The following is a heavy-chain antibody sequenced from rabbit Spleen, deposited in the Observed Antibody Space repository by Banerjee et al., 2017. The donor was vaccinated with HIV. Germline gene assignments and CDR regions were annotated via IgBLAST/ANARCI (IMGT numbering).Heavy chain of an antibody. V-gene: IGHV1S40*01. J-gene: IGHJ6*01. CDR2: INTGGTT. Sequence: QSLEESGGDLVKPGASLTFTCKASGIDFSSSYYLCWVRQAPEKGLEWIGFINTGGTTYYANWAKGRFTISKTSSTTVTLQLTSLTAADTATYFCARGDYSYDYAGLNYGLWGPGTLVTVS. CDR1: GIDFSSSYY. CDR3: ARGDYSYDYAGLNYGL. D-gene: IGHD6-1*01.